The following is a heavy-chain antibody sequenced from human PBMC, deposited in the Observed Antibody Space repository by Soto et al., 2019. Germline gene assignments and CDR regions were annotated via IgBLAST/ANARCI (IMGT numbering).Heavy chain of an antibody. CDR2: TIPMFGTP. J-gene: IGHJ6*02. Sequence: QVQLVQSGAEMQQPGASVRVSCKASGGTFSKYAFSWVRQAPGQGLEWLGGTIPMFGTPNYAQKFQGRVAISADESTATVYMELSSLRSEDTAVYFCARPLRDTNYSYGMAVWGQGTTVTVSS. CDR1: GGTFSKYA. V-gene: IGHV1-69*01. D-gene: IGHD4-17*01. CDR3: ARPLRDTNYSYGMAV.